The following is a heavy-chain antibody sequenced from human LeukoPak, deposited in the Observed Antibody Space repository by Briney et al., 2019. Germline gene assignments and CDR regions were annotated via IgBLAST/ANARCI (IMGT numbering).Heavy chain of an antibody. CDR2: IYYSGST. V-gene: IGHV4-59*01. D-gene: IGHD3-10*01. J-gene: IGHJ6*03. CDR3: ARGAITMVRGVIETSYYYYMDV. CDR1: GGSISSYY. Sequence: SETLSLTCTVSGGSISSYYWSWIRQPPGKGLEWIGYIYYSGSTNYDPSLKSRVTISVDTSKNQFSLKLSSVTAADTAVYYCARGAITMVRGVIETSYYYYMDVWGKGTTVTISS.